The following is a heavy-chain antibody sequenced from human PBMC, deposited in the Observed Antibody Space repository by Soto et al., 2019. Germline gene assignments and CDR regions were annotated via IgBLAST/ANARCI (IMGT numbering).Heavy chain of an antibody. Sequence: AAVKVSCKASGCTFINYYLHWVRLAPGQGLEWLGMINPSSGDTTSAQKFQARVTMTRGSSPRTVDLDLSSLRSDDTAVYYCARSTDRYYFDYWGQGTLVTVSS. V-gene: IGHV1-46*01. CDR1: GCTFINYY. CDR2: INPSSGDT. D-gene: IGHD1-1*01. J-gene: IGHJ4*02. CDR3: ARSTDRYYFDY.